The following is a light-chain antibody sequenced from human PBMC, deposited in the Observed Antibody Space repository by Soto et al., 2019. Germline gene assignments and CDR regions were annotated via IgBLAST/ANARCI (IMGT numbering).Light chain of an antibody. CDR2: DAS. CDR1: QSVSSY. CDR3: QQRSNWPPEVT. V-gene: IGKV3-11*01. Sequence: EIVLTHSPATLSLSPGERATLSCRASQSVSSYLAWYQQKPGQAPRLLIYDASNRATGIPARFSGSGSGTDFTISISSLEPEDFAVYYCQQRSNWPPEVTFGQGTRLEIK. J-gene: IGKJ5*01.